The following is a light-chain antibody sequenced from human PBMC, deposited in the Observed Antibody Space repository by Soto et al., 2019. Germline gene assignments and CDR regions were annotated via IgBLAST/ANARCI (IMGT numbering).Light chain of an antibody. CDR1: SSDVGGSNF. V-gene: IGLV2-8*01. J-gene: IGLJ1*01. CDR3: TSYAGSNNFGV. Sequence: QSALTQPPSASGSTGQSVTISCTGASSDVGGSNFVSWYQHHPGKAPKLMIYEVSKRPSGVPDRFSGSKSGNTASLTVSGLQAEDEAYYYCTSYAGSNNFGVFGTGTKVTV. CDR2: EVS.